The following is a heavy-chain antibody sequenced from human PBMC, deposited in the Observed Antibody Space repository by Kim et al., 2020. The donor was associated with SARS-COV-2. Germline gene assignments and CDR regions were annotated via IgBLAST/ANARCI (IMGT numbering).Heavy chain of an antibody. CDR1: GYIFTGFY. CDR2: IIPTSGAT. CDR3: TRAHYMDV. V-gene: IGHV1-2*02. J-gene: IGHJ6*02. Sequence: ASVKVSCKASGYIFTGFYIHWVRQAPGQGLEWMGWIIPTSGATHFAEKFQGRVTMTRDTSISTVYMEVSTLESDDTAVYYCTRAHYMDVWGQGTTVTVSS.